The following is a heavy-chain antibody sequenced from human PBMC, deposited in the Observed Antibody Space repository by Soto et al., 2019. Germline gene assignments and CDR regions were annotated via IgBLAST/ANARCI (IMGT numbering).Heavy chain of an antibody. CDR2: ISGSGGST. CDR1: GFTFSSYA. D-gene: IGHD2-15*01. CDR3: AKDQTPRYCSGGSCYSAYFDY. V-gene: IGHV3-23*01. J-gene: IGHJ4*02. Sequence: GGSLRLSCAASGFTFSSYAMSWVRQAPGKGLEWVSAISGSGGSTYYADSVKGRFTISRDNSKNTLYLQMNSLRAEDTAVYYCAKDQTPRYCSGGSCYSAYFDYWGQGTLVTAPQ.